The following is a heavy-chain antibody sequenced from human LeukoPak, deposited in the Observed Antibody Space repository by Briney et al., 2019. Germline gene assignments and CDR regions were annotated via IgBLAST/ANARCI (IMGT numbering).Heavy chain of an antibody. D-gene: IGHD3-10*01. CDR3: AKGAGGSGSYYPYF. V-gene: IGHV5-51*01. CDR2: IYPGDSDT. Sequence: GESLRISCQASGYSFITHWIAWVRQTPGKGLEWMGIIYPGDSDTKYSPPFQGQVTISADKSISTAYLQWSSLKASDTAMYYCAKGAGGSGSYYPYFWGQGTLVTVSS. CDR1: GYSFITHW. J-gene: IGHJ4*02.